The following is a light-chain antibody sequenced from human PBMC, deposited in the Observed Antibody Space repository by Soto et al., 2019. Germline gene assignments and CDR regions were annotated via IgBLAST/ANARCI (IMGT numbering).Light chain of an antibody. Sequence: DIQMTQSPSSLSAFVGDPVTIRCRATDSIDRYLNWYQQKPCQAPRVLITAPSTLENGVPSRFSGSGSWTDFTLTINNLPPEDVASYYSQRTYNAPFTFDPETKVAIK. CDR3: QRTYNAPFT. J-gene: IGKJ3*01. CDR2: APS. V-gene: IGKV1-39*01. CDR1: DSIDRY.